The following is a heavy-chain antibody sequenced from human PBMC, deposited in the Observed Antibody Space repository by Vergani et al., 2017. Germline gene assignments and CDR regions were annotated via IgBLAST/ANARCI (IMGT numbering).Heavy chain of an antibody. CDR3: ARVPGYCSGGSCYYYYYYGMDV. CDR1: GFTFSSYA. D-gene: IGHD2-15*01. V-gene: IGHV3-23*01. J-gene: IGHJ6*02. Sequence: EVQLLESGGGLVQPGGSLRLSCAASGFTFSSYAMSWVRQAPGKGLEWVSAISGSGGSTYYADSVKGRFTISRDNSKNTLYLQMNSLRAEDTAVYYCARVPGYCSGGSCYYYYYYGMDVWGQGTTVTVSS. CDR2: ISGSGGST.